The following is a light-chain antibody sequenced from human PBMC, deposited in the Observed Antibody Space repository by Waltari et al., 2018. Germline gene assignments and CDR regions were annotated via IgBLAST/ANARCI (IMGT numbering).Light chain of an antibody. V-gene: IGKV1-12*01. J-gene: IGKJ4*01. CDR1: QGINNW. CDR3: QQADSFPLT. Sequence: DIQITQSPSSLSASVGDRVTMTCRASQGINNWLAWYQQVPGRAPKPLIYSASSLQSGVPSRFSGSGSGTNFTLTITSLQPEDFATYYCQQADSFPLTFGGGTKVEIK. CDR2: SAS.